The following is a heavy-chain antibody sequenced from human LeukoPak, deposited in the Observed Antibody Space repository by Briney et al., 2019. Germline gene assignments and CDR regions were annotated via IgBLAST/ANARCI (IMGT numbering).Heavy chain of an antibody. CDR2: VNHSGST. Sequence: SETLSLTCAVYGGSFSGYYWSWIRQPPGKGLEWIGEVNHSGSTNYNPSLKSRVTISVDTFKNQFSLKLSSVTAADTAVYYCARVLFARSWYSQVFEAPYYYYGMDVWGQGTTVTVSS. CDR3: ARVLFARSWYSQVFEAPYYYYGMDV. CDR1: GGSFSGYY. D-gene: IGHD6-13*01. J-gene: IGHJ6*02. V-gene: IGHV4-34*01.